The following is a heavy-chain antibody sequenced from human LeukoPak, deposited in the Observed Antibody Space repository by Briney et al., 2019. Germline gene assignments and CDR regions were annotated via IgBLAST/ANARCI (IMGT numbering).Heavy chain of an antibody. Sequence: SETLSLTCTVSGGSISSSSTYWGWIRQSPGKGLEWIGSIYYSGSTYYSPSLKSRVTISVDTSKNQFSLKLSSVTAADTAVYYCARDGSGKGIQKPYYFDYWGQGTLVTVSS. CDR2: IYYSGST. J-gene: IGHJ4*02. V-gene: IGHV4-39*01. CDR1: GGSISSSSTY. CDR3: ARDGSGKGIQKPYYFDY. D-gene: IGHD3-10*01.